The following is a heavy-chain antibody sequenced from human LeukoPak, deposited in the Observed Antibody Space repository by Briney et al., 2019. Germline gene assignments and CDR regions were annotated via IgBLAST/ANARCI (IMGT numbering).Heavy chain of an antibody. Sequence: GGSLRLSCAASGFTFSSYAMSWVRQAPGKGLEWVSAISGSGGSTYYADSVKGRFTISRDNSKNTLYLQMNSLRAEDTAVYYCAKKQGYCSGGNCHPADYGDYWGQGTLVTVSS. V-gene: IGHV3-23*01. D-gene: IGHD2-15*01. CDR1: GFTFSSYA. CDR2: ISGSGGST. CDR3: AKKQGYCSGGNCHPADYGDY. J-gene: IGHJ4*02.